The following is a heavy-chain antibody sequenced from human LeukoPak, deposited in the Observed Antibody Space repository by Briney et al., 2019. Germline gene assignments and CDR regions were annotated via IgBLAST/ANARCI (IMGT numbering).Heavy chain of an antibody. D-gene: IGHD2-8*01. CDR3: ARATNALAFDI. CDR2: IYYSGST. Sequence: SETLSLTCTVSGGSISSGDYYWSWIRQPLGKGLEWIGYIYYSGSTYYNPSLKSRVTISVDTSKNQFSLKLSSVTAADTAVYYCARATNALAFDIWGQGTMVTVSS. J-gene: IGHJ3*02. V-gene: IGHV4-30-4*08. CDR1: GGSISSGDYY.